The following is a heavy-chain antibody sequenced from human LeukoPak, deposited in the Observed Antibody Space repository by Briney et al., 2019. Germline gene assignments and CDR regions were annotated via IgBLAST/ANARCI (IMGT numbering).Heavy chain of an antibody. CDR2: LNHSGST. D-gene: IGHD3/OR15-3a*01. V-gene: IGHV4-34*01. CDR3: ARRAFPSFRTGYPQYYFDY. CDR1: VGFSSGYY. J-gene: IGHJ4*02. Sequence: PSETLSLTCAVYVGFSSGYYWSWLRQPPGKGLEWIGELNHSGSTNYNPSLKSRVTISVDTSKNQFSLKLSSVTAAGTAVYYCARRAFPSFRTGYPQYYFDYWGQGTLVTVSS.